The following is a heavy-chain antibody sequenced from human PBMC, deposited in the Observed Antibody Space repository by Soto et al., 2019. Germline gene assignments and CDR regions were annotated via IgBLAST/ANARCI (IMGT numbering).Heavy chain of an antibody. CDR2: INPNSGGT. CDR3: ARDNCSGVSRYSAARMDV. CDR1: GYTFTGSY. V-gene: IGHV1-2*04. J-gene: IGHJ6*02. D-gene: IGHD2-15*01. Sequence: ASVKVSCKASGYTFTGSYIHWVRQAPGQGLEWMGWINPNSGGTSYAQKFQGWVTMTRDTSISTAYMELSRLISDDTAVYYCARDNCSGVSRYSAARMDVWGPGXTVTVSS.